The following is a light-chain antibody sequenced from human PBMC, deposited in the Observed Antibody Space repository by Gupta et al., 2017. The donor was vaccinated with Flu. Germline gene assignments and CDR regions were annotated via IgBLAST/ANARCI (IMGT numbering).Light chain of an antibody. J-gene: IGLJ3*02. CDR3: SSYTRTNIGV. Sequence: QSAMTQPASVSGSPGQSVTISCSGTRSDLGDFYYAYVSWYQQPPGKAPKLMIYEVSNRPAGVSNSFSGSKAGKTAALTISGLQAEDEADYYCSSYTRTNIGVFGGGTKVTVL. V-gene: IGLV2-14*01. CDR1: RSDLGDFYYAY. CDR2: EVS.